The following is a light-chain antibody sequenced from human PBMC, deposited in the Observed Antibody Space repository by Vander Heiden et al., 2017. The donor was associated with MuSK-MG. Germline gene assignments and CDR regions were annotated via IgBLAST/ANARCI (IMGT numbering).Light chain of an antibody. CDR3: LLSYDGERDPV. CDR2: DTS. Sequence: QAVVTQEPSLTVSPGGTVTLTCGSSTGPVTSSHYPYWSQQRPGQAPRTLIYDTSNKHSWTPARFSGSLLGGKAALTLSGAQAEDEADYYCLLSYDGERDPVFGGGTKLTVL. CDR1: TGPVTSSHY. J-gene: IGLJ2*01. V-gene: IGLV7-46*01.